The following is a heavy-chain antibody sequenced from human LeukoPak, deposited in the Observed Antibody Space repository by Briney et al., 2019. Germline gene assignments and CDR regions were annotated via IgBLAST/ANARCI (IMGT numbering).Heavy chain of an antibody. D-gene: IGHD2-2*01. V-gene: IGHV4-30-4*08. CDR3: ARYCSSISCPNAFDI. Sequence: PSQTLSLTCTVSGGSISSGDYYWSWIRQPPGKGLEWIGYIYYSGSTYYNPSLKSRVTKSVDTSKNQFSLKLSSVTAADTAVYYCARYCSSISCPNAFDIWGQGTMVTVSS. CDR2: IYYSGST. J-gene: IGHJ3*02. CDR1: GGSISSGDYY.